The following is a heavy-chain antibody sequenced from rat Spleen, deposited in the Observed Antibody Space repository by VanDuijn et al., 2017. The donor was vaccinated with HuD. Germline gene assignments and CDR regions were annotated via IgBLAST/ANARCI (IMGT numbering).Heavy chain of an antibody. CDR2: ITDTGGYT. Sequence: EVQLVESGGGLVQPGRSMKLSCAALGFTFSNYYMTWIRQAPGQGLEWVASITDTGGYTYYPDSVKGRFTISRDNAKGTLYLQMNSLRSEDTATYYCSSNNFDYWGQGVMVTVSS. V-gene: IGHV5-31*01. CDR3: SSNNFDY. CDR1: GFTFSNYY. D-gene: IGHD1-10*01. J-gene: IGHJ2*01.